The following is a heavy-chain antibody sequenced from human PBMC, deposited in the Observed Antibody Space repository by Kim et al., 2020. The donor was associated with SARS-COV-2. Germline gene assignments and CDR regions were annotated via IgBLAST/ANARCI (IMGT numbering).Heavy chain of an antibody. CDR2: IRSDESKR. V-gene: IGHV3-33*01. Sequence: GGSLRLSCIASGFTFSPFAVHWVRQAPGKGLEWVAVIRSDESKRYYGDSVKDRFSISRDNSQNTVYLQMNNLRAEDTAIYHCARNYGSGTVIGDVWGQGT. D-gene: IGHD3-10*01. CDR1: GFTFSPFA. CDR3: ARNYGSGTVIGDV. J-gene: IGHJ3*01.